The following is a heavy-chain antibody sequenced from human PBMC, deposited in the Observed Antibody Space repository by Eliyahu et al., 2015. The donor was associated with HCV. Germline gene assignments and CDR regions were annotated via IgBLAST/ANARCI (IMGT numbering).Heavy chain of an antibody. Sequence: QVQLQESGPGLVQTSQTLSLTCTVSGDSISSGTYYWRWIRQPAGKGLGWXGRVYVSGFSNYNPFFESRVTLSIDTSKNQFSLKLTSVTAADTATYYCARDRRGTAVVTPKPGLLDIWGQGTRVTVSS. V-gene: IGHV4-61*02. D-gene: IGHD4-23*01. J-gene: IGHJ3*02. CDR3: ARDRRGTAVVTPKPGLLDI. CDR2: VYVSGFS. CDR1: GDSISSGTYY.